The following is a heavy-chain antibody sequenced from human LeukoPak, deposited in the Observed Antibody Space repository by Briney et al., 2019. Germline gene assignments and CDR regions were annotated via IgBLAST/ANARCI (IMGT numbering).Heavy chain of an antibody. CDR3: AKDLGCSGGSCYSPGAFDI. CDR2: ISGSGGST. J-gene: IGHJ3*02. D-gene: IGHD2-15*01. CDR1: GFTFSSYG. Sequence: PGGTLRLSCAASGFTFSSYGMSWVRQAPGKGLEWVSAISGSGGSTYYADSVKGRFTISRDNSKNTLYLQMNSLRAEDTAVYYCAKDLGCSGGSCYSPGAFDIWGQGTMVTVSS. V-gene: IGHV3-23*01.